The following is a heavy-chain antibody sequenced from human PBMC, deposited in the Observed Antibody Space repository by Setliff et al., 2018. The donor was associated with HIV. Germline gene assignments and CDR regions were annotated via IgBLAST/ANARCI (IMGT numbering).Heavy chain of an antibody. CDR3: ARGRLRVWLGSPHALDI. CDR2: INQERTT. D-gene: IGHD6-19*01. V-gene: IGHV4-34*01. CDR1: RGSFSHYY. J-gene: IGHJ3*02. Sequence: SETLSLTCAVYRGSFSHYYWTWIRQSPGKGLEWIAEINQERTTFYNPSLKSRVTMSLDTSRNEVSLDLLSVTAADTAVYYCARGRLRVWLGSPHALDIWGQGTMVTVSS.